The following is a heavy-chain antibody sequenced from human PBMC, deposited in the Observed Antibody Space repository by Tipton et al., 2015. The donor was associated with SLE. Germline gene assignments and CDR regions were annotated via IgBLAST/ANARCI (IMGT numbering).Heavy chain of an antibody. J-gene: IGHJ4*02. Sequence: TLSLTCTVSGGSISGYYWTWIRQPPGKGLEWIGYIFPSGSTNYNPPLQSRGTISVDTSKNQFSLRLSSVTAADTAVYYCARRPGGGFDYWGQGTLVTVSS. CDR3: ARRPGGGFDY. D-gene: IGHD3-16*01. CDR1: GGSISGYY. V-gene: IGHV4-4*08. CDR2: IFPSGST.